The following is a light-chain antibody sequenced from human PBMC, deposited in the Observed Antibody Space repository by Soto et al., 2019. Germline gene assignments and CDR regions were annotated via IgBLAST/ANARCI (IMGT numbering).Light chain of an antibody. J-gene: IGKJ1*01. CDR2: GSS. CDR3: QQYNNWPWT. V-gene: IGKV3-15*01. Sequence: EIVMTQSPATLSVSPGERATLSCRASQSVSSNLAWYQQKPGQAPRLLIYGSSTRATVIPAMCSGSGAATEFTLTISSLQSEDFEVYYCQQYNNWPWTVGQGTKVDIK. CDR1: QSVSSN.